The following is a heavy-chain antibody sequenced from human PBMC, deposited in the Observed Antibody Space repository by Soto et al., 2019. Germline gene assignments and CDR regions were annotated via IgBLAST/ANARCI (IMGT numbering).Heavy chain of an antibody. Sequence: GGSLRLSCAASGFTFIIYEMNWVRQAPGKGLEWVSYISRSGSIIYYADSVKGRYTISRDNPKNSLYLQMNSLQAEDTATYYCARASDGHYVTGYYGLDVWGQGTRVTVSS. J-gene: IGHJ6*02. D-gene: IGHD4-17*01. CDR3: ARASDGHYVTGYYGLDV. CDR1: GFTFIIYE. CDR2: ISRSGSII. V-gene: IGHV3-48*03.